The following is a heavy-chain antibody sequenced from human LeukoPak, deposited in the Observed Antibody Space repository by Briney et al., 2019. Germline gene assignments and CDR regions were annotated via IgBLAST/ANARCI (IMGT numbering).Heavy chain of an antibody. V-gene: IGHV3-23*01. J-gene: IGHJ4*02. Sequence: GGSLRLSCAASGFTFSSYAMSWVRQAPGKGLEWVSAISGSGGSTYYADSVKGRFTISRDNSKNTLYLQMNSLRAEDTAVYYCAKDSDPGYSSGWYSGAVKYYFDYWGQGTLVTVSS. D-gene: IGHD6-19*01. CDR2: ISGSGGST. CDR3: AKDSDPGYSSGWYSGAVKYYFDY. CDR1: GFTFSSYA.